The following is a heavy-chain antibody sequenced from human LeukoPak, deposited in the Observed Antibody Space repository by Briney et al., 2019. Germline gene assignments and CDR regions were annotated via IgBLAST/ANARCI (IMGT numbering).Heavy chain of an antibody. D-gene: IGHD3-9*01. J-gene: IGHJ4*02. CDR2: INHSGST. CDR1: GGSFSGYY. Sequence: SETLSLTCAVYGGSFSGYYWSWIRQPPGKGLEWIGEINHSGSTNYNPSLKSRVTISVDTSKSQFSLKLSSVTAADTAVYYCARAPLLTGYFDFDYWGLGTLVTVSS. CDR3: ARAPLLTGYFDFDY. V-gene: IGHV4-34*01.